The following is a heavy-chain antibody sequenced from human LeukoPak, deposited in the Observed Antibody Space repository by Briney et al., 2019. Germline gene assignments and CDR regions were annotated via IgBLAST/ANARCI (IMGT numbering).Heavy chain of an antibody. CDR3: ARGEHYYDSSGYYAHGY. Sequence: PGGSLRLSCAASGFTFSSYGMNWVRQAPGKGLEWVSSISSSSSYIYYADSVKGRFTISRDNAKNSLYLQMNSLRAEDTAVYYCARGEHYYDSSGYYAHGYWGQGTLVTVSS. D-gene: IGHD3-22*01. CDR2: ISSSSSYI. CDR1: GFTFSSYG. J-gene: IGHJ4*02. V-gene: IGHV3-21*01.